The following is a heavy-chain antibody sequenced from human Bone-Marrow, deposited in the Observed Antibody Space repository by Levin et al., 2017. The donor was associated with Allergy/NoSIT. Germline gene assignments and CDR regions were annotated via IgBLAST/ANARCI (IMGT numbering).Heavy chain of an antibody. Sequence: ASVKVSCKASGYSFTDYDINWVRQATGQGLEWMGWMNPKSGHTVLAQKFQGRVTMTSDTSMTTAYMELSRLRSDDTALYYCAKASGALLYQRANWGQGTLVTVSS. CDR3: AKASGALLYQRAN. J-gene: IGHJ4*02. CDR1: GYSFTDYD. CDR2: MNPKSGHT. V-gene: IGHV1-8*01. D-gene: IGHD6-25*01.